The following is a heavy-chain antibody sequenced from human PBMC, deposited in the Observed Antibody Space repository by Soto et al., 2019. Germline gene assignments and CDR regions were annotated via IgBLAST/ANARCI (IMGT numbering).Heavy chain of an antibody. J-gene: IGHJ4*02. CDR1: GDPISSGY. CDR3: ARGGPMGATHY. CDR2: IFSSWAT. Sequence: SETLSLPCTVSGDPISSGYWSWIRQPPGKGLEWVVYIFSSWATNYSPSLKSRLTISVDTSKNQFFLKLSSVTAVVTAVYYCARGGPMGATHYWGQGTLVTVSS. D-gene: IGHD1-26*01. V-gene: IGHV4-59*01.